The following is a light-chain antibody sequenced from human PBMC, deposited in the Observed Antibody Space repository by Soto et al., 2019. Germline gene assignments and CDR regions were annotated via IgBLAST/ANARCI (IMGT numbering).Light chain of an antibody. CDR1: SSDVGGYDF. J-gene: IGLJ1*01. CDR2: DVN. V-gene: IGLV2-14*01. CDR3: SSYTSSHTRV. Sequence: QSVLTQPASVSGSPGQSITISCTGTSSDVGGYDFVSWYQHRPGKAPKLIIYDVNNRPSGLSNRFSGSKSGNTAPLTISGLQTEDEADYYCSSYTSSHTRVFGTGTKVTVL.